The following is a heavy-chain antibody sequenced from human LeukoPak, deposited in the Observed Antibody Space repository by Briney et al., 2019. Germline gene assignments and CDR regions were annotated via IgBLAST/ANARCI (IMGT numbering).Heavy chain of an antibody. J-gene: IGHJ4*02. CDR3: ARAGSCSGGSCYPTLDY. V-gene: IGHV3-21*01. D-gene: IGHD2-15*01. CDR1: GFTFSSYG. CDR2: ISSFSSYI. Sequence: GGSLRRSCAASGFTFSSYGMHWVRQAPGKGLEWVSSISSFSSYIYYADSVKGRFTISRDNAKNSLYLQMNSLRAEDTAVYYCARAGSCSGGSCYPTLDYWGQGILVTVSS.